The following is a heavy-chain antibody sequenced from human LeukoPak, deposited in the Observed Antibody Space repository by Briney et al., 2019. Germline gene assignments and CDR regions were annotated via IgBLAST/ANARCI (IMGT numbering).Heavy chain of an antibody. V-gene: IGHV3-7*01. J-gene: IGHJ4*02. CDR2: IKQDGSEK. D-gene: IGHD3-3*01. Sequence: GGSLRLSCAASGFTFSSYWMSWVRQAPGKGLEWVANIKQDGSEKYYVDSVKGRFTISRDNAKNSLYLQMNSLRAEDTAVYYCARFYYDFWSGYQPLDYWGQGTLVTVPS. CDR1: GFTFSSYW. CDR3: ARFYYDFWSGYQPLDY.